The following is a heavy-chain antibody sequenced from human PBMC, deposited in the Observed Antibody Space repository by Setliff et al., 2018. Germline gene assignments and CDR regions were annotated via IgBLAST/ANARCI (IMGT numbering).Heavy chain of an antibody. J-gene: IGHJ4*02. D-gene: IGHD2-8*02. CDR1: GGSISSSSYY. CDR2: IYHSGST. Sequence: SETLSLTCSVSGGSISSSSYYWGWIRQSPGKGLEWIGTIYHSGSTNYNPSLKSRVTISVDTSKNQFSLKLSSVTAADTALYYCTVYNTGSSKDHYWGQGTPVTVSS. CDR3: TVYNTGSSKDHY. V-gene: IGHV4-39*07.